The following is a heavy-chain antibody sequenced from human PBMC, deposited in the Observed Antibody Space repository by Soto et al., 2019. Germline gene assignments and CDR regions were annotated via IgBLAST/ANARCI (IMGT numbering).Heavy chain of an antibody. CDR3: AISPDADCGTSNCRNWFDP. D-gene: IGHD2-21*01. J-gene: IGHJ5*02. Sequence: EVQLVESGGGLVQPGGSPKLSCAASGFSISDSAMHWVRQASGKGLEWVGRIRIKASSYATAYGASVKGRFTISRDDSKNTAYLQMNSLKTEDTAVYYCAISPDADCGTSNCRNWFDPWGQGTRVTVSS. CDR1: GFSISDSA. V-gene: IGHV3-73*01. CDR2: IRIKASSYAT.